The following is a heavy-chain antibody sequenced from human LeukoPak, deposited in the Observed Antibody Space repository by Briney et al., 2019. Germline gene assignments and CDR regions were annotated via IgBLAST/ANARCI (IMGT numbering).Heavy chain of an antibody. V-gene: IGHV3-21*01. Sequence: GGSLRLSCAASGFTFSSYSMNWLRQAPGKGLEWVSSISSSSSYIYYADSVKDRFTISRDNAKNSLYLQMNSLRAEDTAVYYCARIDDHAFDIWAKGQWSPSLQ. J-gene: IGHJ3*02. CDR2: ISSSSSYI. CDR1: GFTFSSYS. CDR3: ARIDDHAFDI.